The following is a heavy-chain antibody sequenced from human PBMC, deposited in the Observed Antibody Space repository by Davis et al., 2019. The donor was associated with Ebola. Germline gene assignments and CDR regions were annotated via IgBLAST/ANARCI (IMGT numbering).Heavy chain of an antibody. D-gene: IGHD6-19*01. CDR3: AREDSSGWLDY. V-gene: IGHV1-69*04. CDR1: GGTFSSYA. CDR2: IIPILGIA. Sequence: SVKVSCKASGGTFSSYAISWVRQAPGQGLEWMGRIIPILGIANHAQKFQGRVTITADKSTSTAYMELRSLRSDDTAVYYCAREDSSGWLDYWGQGTLVTVSS. J-gene: IGHJ4*02.